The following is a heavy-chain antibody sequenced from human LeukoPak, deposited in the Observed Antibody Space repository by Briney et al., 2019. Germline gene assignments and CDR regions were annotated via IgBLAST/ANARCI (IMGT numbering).Heavy chain of an antibody. D-gene: IGHD6-13*01. CDR3: APTPRIIAAALVLDY. V-gene: IGHV3-23*01. CDR1: GFTFSSYA. J-gene: IGHJ4*02. Sequence: GGSLRLSCAASGFTFSSYAVSWVRQAPGKGLEWVSAISGSGGSTYYADSMKGRFTISRDNSKNTLYLQMNSLRAEDTAVYYCAPTPRIIAAALVLDYWGQGALVTVSS. CDR2: ISGSGGST.